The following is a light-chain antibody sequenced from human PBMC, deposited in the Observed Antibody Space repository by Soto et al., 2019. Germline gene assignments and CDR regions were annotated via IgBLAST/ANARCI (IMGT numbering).Light chain of an antibody. V-gene: IGLV2-14*01. CDR2: EVT. J-gene: IGLJ1*01. CDR1: SSDVGGYNY. CDR3: SSYTSNSAYV. Sequence: QSVLTQPASVSGSPGQSITISCTGTSSDVGGYNYVSWFQQHPGKAPKLMIYEVTNRPSGVSNRFSGSKSGNTASLTISELQAEDEADYYCSSYTSNSAYVFGTGTKVTVL.